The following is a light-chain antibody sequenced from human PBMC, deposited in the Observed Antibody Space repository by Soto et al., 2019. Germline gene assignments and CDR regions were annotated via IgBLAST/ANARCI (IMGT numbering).Light chain of an antibody. CDR3: CSYTSSSPI. CDR2: DVS. CDR1: RSDVGGYAY. V-gene: IGLV2-11*01. J-gene: IGLJ2*01. Sequence: QSALTQPRSVSGSPGQSVTISCTGTRSDVGGYAYISWYQQHPGKVPKLIIYDVSKRPSGVPDRFSGSKSGNTASLTISGLQAEDEADYYCCSYTSSSPIFGGGTQLTVL.